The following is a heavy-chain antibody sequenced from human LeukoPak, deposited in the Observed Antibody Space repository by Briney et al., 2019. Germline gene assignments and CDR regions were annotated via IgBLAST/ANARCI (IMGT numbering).Heavy chain of an antibody. J-gene: IGHJ4*02. CDR2: INQDGSEK. CDR1: GFTFSRHW. V-gene: IGHV3-7*04. Sequence: GGSLRLSCAAPGFTFSRHWMSWVRQAPGKGLEWVAIINQDGSEKYYVDSVKGRFTISRDNAKNSLYLEMNSLRAEDTAVYYGARDWSGGSTSNDCWGQGTLVTVS. D-gene: IGHD3-3*01. CDR3: ARDWSGGSTSNDC.